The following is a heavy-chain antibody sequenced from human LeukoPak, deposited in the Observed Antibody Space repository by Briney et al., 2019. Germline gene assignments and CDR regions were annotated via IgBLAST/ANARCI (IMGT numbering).Heavy chain of an antibody. J-gene: IGHJ4*02. D-gene: IGHD3-22*01. CDR3: AKEVYSDSSGYFDY. CDR2: ISGSGTST. V-gene: IGHV3-23*01. CDR1: GFTFSSYA. Sequence: GGSLRLSCAASGFTFSSYAMSWVRQAPGKGLEWVSGISGSGTSTYYADSVKGRFTISRDNSKNALYLQMNSLRANETAVYYCAKEVYSDSSGYFDYWGQGTLVTVSS.